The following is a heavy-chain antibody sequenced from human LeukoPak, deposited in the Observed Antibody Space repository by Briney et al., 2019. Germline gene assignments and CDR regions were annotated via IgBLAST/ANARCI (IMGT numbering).Heavy chain of an antibody. V-gene: IGHV3-30-3*01. CDR2: ISYDGSNK. CDR3: ASSRLLQPFDY. D-gene: IGHD3-22*01. J-gene: IGHJ4*02. Sequence: GGSLRLSCAASGFTFSSYAMHWVRQAPGKGLEWVAVISYDGSNKYYADSVKGRFTISRDNSKNTLYLQMNSLRAEDTAVYYCASSRLLQPFDYWGQGTLVTVSS. CDR1: GFTFSSYA.